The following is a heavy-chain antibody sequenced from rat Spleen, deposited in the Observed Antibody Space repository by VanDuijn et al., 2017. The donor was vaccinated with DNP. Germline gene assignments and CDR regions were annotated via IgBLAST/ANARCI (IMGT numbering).Heavy chain of an antibody. Sequence: EVQLVESGGGLVQPGRSLKLSCAASGFTFSNYGMHWSRQAPTKGLEWVASISPGGGTTYYRDSVKGRFTISRYNAKSTLYLQMNSLRSEDTATYYCGRDLGGDYWGQGVMVTVSS. CDR2: ISPGGGTT. CDR1: GFTFSNYG. CDR3: GRDLGGDY. D-gene: IGHD5-1*01. V-gene: IGHV5-19*01. J-gene: IGHJ2*01.